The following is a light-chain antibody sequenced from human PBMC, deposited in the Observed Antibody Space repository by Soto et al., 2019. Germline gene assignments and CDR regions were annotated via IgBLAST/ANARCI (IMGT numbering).Light chain of an antibody. CDR3: QKYNSAPRT. CDR1: QGISNY. CDR2: AAS. V-gene: IGKV1-27*01. J-gene: IGKJ1*01. Sequence: DIPMTQAPSSLSASVGDSVTITCRASQGISNYLAWYQQKPGKVPKLLIYAASTLQSGVPSRFSDSRSGTDFTLTISSLQPEDVATCYCQKYNSAPRTFGQGTKVEIK.